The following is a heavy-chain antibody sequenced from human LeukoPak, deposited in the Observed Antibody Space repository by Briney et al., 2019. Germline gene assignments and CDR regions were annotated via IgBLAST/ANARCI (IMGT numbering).Heavy chain of an antibody. V-gene: IGHV1-2*02. D-gene: IGHD3-22*01. CDR3: ARDTKQWLLLGPAAFDI. CDR1: GYTFTGYY. CDR2: INPNSGGT. Sequence: HRASVKVSCKASGYTFTGYYMHWVRQAPGQGLEWMGWINPNSGGTNYAQKFQGRVTMTRDTSISTAYMELRSLRSDDTAVYYCARDTKQWLLLGPAAFDIWGQGTMVTVSS. J-gene: IGHJ3*02.